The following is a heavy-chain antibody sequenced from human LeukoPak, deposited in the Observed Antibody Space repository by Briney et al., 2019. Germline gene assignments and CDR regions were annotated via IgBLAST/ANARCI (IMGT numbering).Heavy chain of an antibody. J-gene: IGHJ4*02. Sequence: ASVKVSCKASGYTFTDYAMNWVRQATGQGLEWMGWMNPNSGNTDYAQKFQGRFTITINTSISTAYMELSSLRSENTAVYYCARAFGGHDEWYYFDYWGQGTLVTVSS. V-gene: IGHV1-8*01. CDR3: ARAFGGHDEWYYFDY. CDR2: MNPNSGNT. D-gene: IGHD5-12*01. CDR1: GYTFTDYA.